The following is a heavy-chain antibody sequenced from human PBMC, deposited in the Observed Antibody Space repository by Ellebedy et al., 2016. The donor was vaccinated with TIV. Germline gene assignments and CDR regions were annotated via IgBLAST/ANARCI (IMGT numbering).Heavy chain of an antibody. V-gene: IGHV3-48*02. D-gene: IGHD1-14*01. Sequence: GESLKISCVGSGFTFSSYSMNWIRQAPGKRLEWVSYIDSSSGTIYYSDSVKGRFTISRDNAKNALDLQMTSLRDEETAVYHCARDQDHPTWYFDLWGRGTLVTVSS. CDR1: GFTFSSYS. J-gene: IGHJ2*01. CDR2: IDSSSGTI. CDR3: ARDQDHPTWYFDL.